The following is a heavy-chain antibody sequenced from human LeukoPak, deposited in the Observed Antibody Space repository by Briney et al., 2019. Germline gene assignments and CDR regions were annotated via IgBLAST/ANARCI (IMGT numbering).Heavy chain of an antibody. CDR1: GFTFSNAL. J-gene: IGHJ4*02. Sequence: GGSLRLSCAASGFTFSNALMSWVRQTPGKGLEWVGRIKSKTDGGTTDYAAPVKGRFTISRDDSKNTLYLQMNSLKTEDTAVYYCTTPNYDYGDYVDYWGQGTLVTVSS. CDR2: IKSKTDGGTT. D-gene: IGHD4-17*01. V-gene: IGHV3-15*01. CDR3: TTPNYDYGDYVDY.